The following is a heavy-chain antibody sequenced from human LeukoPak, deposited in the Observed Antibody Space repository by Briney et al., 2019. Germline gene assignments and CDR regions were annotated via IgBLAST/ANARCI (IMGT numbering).Heavy chain of an antibody. CDR2: INPGNGNI. CDR1: GYIFTNYA. Sequence: ASVKVSCKAFGYIFTNYAMHWVRQAPGQRLEWMGWINPGNGNIKYSQKFQDRVTITRDTSASTAYMGLRSLRSDDTAVYYCAVFGIAAAGGFDYWGQGTLVTVSS. CDR3: AVFGIAAAGGFDY. D-gene: IGHD6-13*01. J-gene: IGHJ4*02. V-gene: IGHV1-3*01.